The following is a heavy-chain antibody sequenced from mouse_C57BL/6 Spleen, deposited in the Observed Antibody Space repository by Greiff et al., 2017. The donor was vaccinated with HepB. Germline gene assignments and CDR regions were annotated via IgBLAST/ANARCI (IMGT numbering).Heavy chain of an antibody. CDR1: GFSLSTFGMG. V-gene: IGHV8-8*01. J-gene: IGHJ4*01. D-gene: IGHD3-2*02. Sequence: QVTLKESGPGILQPSQTLSLTCSFSGFSLSTFGMGVGWIRQPSGKGLEWLAHIWWDDDKYYNPALKSRLTISKDTSKNQVFLKIANVDTADTATYYCARMLGDSSGYDYAMDYWGQGTSVTVSS. CDR3: ARMLGDSSGYDYAMDY. CDR2: IWWDDDK.